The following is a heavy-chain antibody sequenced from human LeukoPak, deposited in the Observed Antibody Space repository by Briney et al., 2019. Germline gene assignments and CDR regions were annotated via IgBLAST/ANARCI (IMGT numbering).Heavy chain of an antibody. D-gene: IGHD1-1*01. J-gene: IGHJ4*02. CDR1: ADTFTASY. V-gene: IGHV1-2*02. CDR2: IHPSSGGT. Sequence: ASVTVSCKASADTFTASYLYWVRQAPGQGLEWMGWIHPSSGGTKSAEKFQDRVTMTWDTSITTVYMELSRLTSDDTAVYFCARDGPERMVDLDYWGQGTLVTVSS. CDR3: ARDGPERMVDLDY.